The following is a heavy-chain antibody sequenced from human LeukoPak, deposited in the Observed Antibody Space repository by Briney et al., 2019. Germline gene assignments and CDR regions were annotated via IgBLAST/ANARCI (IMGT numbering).Heavy chain of an antibody. J-gene: IGHJ4*02. CDR3: ARDDYGDLQYFEN. D-gene: IGHD4-17*01. Sequence: ASVKVSCKASGYTFTSYGISWVRQAPGQGLEWMGCINPNDGGTISAQKFQGRVTMTRDTSISTAYMELSRLRSDDTAVYYCARDDYGDLQYFENWGQGTLVTASS. CDR2: INPNDGGT. CDR1: GYTFTSYG. V-gene: IGHV1-2*02.